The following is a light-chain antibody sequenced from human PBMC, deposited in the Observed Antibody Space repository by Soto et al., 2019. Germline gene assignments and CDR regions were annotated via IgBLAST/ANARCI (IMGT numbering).Light chain of an antibody. V-gene: IGKV1-39*01. CDR3: QQTSSSPPWS. Sequence: DIKMTQSPSSLSASVGDRVTITCRASQSIGTNLNWYQQRMGKAPKVLIFGASNLLTGVPSRFSGSGSGTDFTLTISSLQPEDFATYFCQQTSSSPPWSFGQGTKVEMK. J-gene: IGKJ2*04. CDR2: GAS. CDR1: QSIGTN.